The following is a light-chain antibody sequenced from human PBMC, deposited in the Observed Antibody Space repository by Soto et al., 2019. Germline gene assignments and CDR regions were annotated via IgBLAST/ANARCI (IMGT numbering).Light chain of an antibody. V-gene: IGLV1-47*01. Sequence: QSVLTQPPSASGTPGQRVTISCSGSSSNIGSNYVYWYQQLTGTAPKLLIYRNNQRPSGVPDRFSGSKSGTSASLAISGLRSEDGADYYCAAWDDSLSGVVFGGGTKLTVL. CDR2: RNN. CDR1: SSNIGSNY. J-gene: IGLJ2*01. CDR3: AAWDDSLSGVV.